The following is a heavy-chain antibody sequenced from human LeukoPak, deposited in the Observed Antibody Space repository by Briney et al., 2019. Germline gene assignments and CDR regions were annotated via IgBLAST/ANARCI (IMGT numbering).Heavy chain of an antibody. CDR2: IYYSGST. Sequence: SETLSLTCTVSRGSISSYYWSWIRQPPGKGLEWIGYIYYSGSTNYNPSLKSRVTISVDTSKNQFSLKLSSVTAADTAVYYCARHIAAAGTFDYWGQGTLVTVSS. D-gene: IGHD6-13*01. V-gene: IGHV4-59*08. CDR3: ARHIAAAGTFDY. J-gene: IGHJ4*02. CDR1: RGSISSYY.